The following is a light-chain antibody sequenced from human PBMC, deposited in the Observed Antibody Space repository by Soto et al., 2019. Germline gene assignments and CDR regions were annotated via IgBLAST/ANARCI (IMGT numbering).Light chain of an antibody. V-gene: IGKV1-27*01. CDR2: AAS. J-gene: IGKJ4*01. CDR1: QGISNY. CDR3: QKYNSALT. Sequence: DIQMTQSPSSLSASVGDRVTITCRASQGISNYLAWYHQKPGKVPKLLIYAASTLQSGVPSRFSGSGSGTDCTLTISSLQPEDVATYYCQKYNSALTFGGGTKVEIK.